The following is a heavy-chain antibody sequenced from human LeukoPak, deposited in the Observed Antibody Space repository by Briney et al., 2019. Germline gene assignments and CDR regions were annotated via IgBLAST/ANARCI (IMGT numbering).Heavy chain of an antibody. Sequence: SETLSLTCTVSGYSISSGYYWGWIRQPPGKGLEWIGSIYHSGSTYYNPSLKSRVTISVDTSKNQFSLKLSSVTAADTAVYYCASFLDYRGHIVVVTAINWGQGTLVTVSS. CDR1: GYSISSGYY. J-gene: IGHJ4*02. D-gene: IGHD2-21*02. V-gene: IGHV4-38-2*02. CDR3: ASFLDYRGHIVVVTAIN. CDR2: IYHSGST.